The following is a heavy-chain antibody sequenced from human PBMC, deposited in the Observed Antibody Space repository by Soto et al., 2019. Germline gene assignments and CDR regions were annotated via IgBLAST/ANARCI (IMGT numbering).Heavy chain of an antibody. V-gene: IGHV1-18*01. CDR3: ARVYPSDTRYCYVGSNWYDP. CDR1: GYTFTNFG. Sequence: GASVKVSCKASGYTFTNFGISWVRQAPGQGLEWMGWISAYNGNTNYAQKFQGRVTMTTDTSTSTAYMEVRSLRLDDTAVYYCARVYPSDTRYCYVGSNWYDPWGQGTLVTVSA. CDR2: ISAYNGNT. D-gene: IGHD5-18*01. J-gene: IGHJ5*02.